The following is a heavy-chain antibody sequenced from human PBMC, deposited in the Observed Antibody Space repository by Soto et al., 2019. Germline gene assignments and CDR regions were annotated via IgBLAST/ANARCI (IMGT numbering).Heavy chain of an antibody. CDR3: ARGLKAAAGTSYYFDY. CDR1: GGSFSCYY. V-gene: IGHV4-34*01. CDR2: INHSGST. D-gene: IGHD6-13*01. J-gene: IGHJ4*02. Sequence: SETLSLTCAVYGGSFSCYYWSWIRQPPGKGLEWIGEINHSGSTNYNPSLKSRVTISVDTSKNQFSLKLSSVTAADTAVYYCARGLKAAAGTSYYFDYWGQGTLVTVSS.